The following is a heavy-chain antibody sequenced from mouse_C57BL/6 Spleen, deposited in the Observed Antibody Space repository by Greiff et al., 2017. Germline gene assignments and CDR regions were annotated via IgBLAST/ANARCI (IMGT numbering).Heavy chain of an antibody. D-gene: IGHD1-1*01. CDR1: GYTFTSYW. J-gene: IGHJ4*01. V-gene: IGHV1-72*01. CDR2: FDPNSGGT. Sequence: QVQLQQPGAELVKPGASVKLSCKASGYTFTSYWMHWVKQRPGRGLEWIGRFDPNSGGTKYNEKFKSKATLTVDKPSSTAYMQLSSLTSEDSAVYYCARGLITTVGAMDDWGKGTSVTVSS. CDR3: ARGLITTVGAMDD.